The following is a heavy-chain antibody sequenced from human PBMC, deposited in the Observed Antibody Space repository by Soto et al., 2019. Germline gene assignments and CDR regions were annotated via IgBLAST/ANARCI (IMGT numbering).Heavy chain of an antibody. CDR1: GLSLSTSGVG. Sequence: QITVKESGPKLVKPSQTVTMTCALSGLSLSTSGVGVGWVRQPPGKAPEWLALIYWDDDKRYRPSLKSRLSITKDTSKDQVVFTMTNMDPVDTATYCSVHQDRNNNNYYFDLWGRGTLVTVSS. D-gene: IGHD4-4*01. V-gene: IGHV2-5*02. CDR3: VHQDRNNNNYYFDL. CDR2: IYWDDDK. J-gene: IGHJ2*01.